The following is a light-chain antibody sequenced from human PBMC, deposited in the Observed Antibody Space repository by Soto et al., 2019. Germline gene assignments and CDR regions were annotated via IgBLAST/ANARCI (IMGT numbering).Light chain of an antibody. CDR3: QVWDSIMDHTV. J-gene: IGLJ2*01. CDR1: NIGIRS. CDR2: DDT. V-gene: IGLV3-21*02. Sequence: SYQRAEPPAVLAAPGQTSRITCGGNNIGIRSVSFYQQKPGQAPVLAVYDDTDRPSGIPERFSGSNSDNPAALTISRVEAGDDADYYCQVWDSIMDHTVFGGGTKVTVL.